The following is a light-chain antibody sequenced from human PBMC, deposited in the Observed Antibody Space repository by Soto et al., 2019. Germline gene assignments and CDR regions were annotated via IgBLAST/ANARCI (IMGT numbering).Light chain of an antibody. J-gene: IGKJ1*01. CDR1: PAIASF. Sequence: IQLTQSPSSLSSSVGARVTITCRASPAIASFLAWYQQKPGTAPKLLIYCAATFQSGVPSRFIGSSSGKDYTLTNASLQPEDFANYYCQKLNGSPWTFGQGTKVEIK. V-gene: IGKV1-9*01. CDR2: CAA. CDR3: QKLNGSPWT.